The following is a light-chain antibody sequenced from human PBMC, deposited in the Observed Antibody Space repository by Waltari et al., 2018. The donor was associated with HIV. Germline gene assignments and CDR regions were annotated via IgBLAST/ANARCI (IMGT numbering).Light chain of an antibody. CDR1: SSNIGTNS. CDR3: AAWDDSQRGWV. V-gene: IGLV1-47*01. CDR2: RSN. J-gene: IGLJ3*02. Sequence: QSVLTQPPSASGTPGQRVTISCSGSSSNIGTNSVYWCQQLPETTPKLLIYRSNQRPSGVPDRFSGSKSGTSGSLAISGLRSEDEADYYCAAWDDSQRGWVFGGGTKLTVL.